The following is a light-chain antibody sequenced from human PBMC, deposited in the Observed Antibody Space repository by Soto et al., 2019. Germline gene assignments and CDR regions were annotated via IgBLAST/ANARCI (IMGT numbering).Light chain of an antibody. CDR2: GAS. J-gene: IGKJ4*01. CDR1: QSVSNYY. V-gene: IGKV3-20*01. Sequence: IVLTQSPGTLSLSPGERASLSCRASQSVSNYYLAWYQQKPGQAPRLLIYGASGRATGITDRFSGSGSGTDFTLTISRLEPEDSAVYYCQQYGSSPLTFGGGTKVEI. CDR3: QQYGSSPLT.